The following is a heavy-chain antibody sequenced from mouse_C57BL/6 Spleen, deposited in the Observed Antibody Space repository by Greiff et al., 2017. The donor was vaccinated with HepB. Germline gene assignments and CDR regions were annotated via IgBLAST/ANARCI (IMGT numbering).Heavy chain of an antibody. CDR2: IDPETGGT. D-gene: IGHD2-4*01. V-gene: IGHV1-15*01. CDR1: GYTFTDYE. Sequence: QVQLQQSGAELVRPGASVTLSCKASGYTFTDYEMHWVKQTPVHGLEWIGAIDPETGGTAYNQKFKGKAILTADKSSSTAYMELRSLTSEDSAVYYCTGWDYDGEYYYAMDYWGQGTSVTVSS. J-gene: IGHJ4*01. CDR3: TGWDYDGEYYYAMDY.